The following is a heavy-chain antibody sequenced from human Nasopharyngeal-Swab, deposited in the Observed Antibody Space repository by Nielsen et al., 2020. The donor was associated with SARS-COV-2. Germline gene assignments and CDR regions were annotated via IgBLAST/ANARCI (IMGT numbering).Heavy chain of an antibody. D-gene: IGHD2-8*02. CDR3: AKVSGCTGGVCYTARWFDP. Sequence: GESLRLSCAASGFTFSSYAMSWVRQAPGKGLEWVSAISGSGGSTYYADSVKGRFTISRDNSKNTLYLQMNSLRAEDTAVYYCAKVSGCTGGVCYTARWFDPWGQGTLVTVSS. V-gene: IGHV3-23*01. CDR1: GFTFSSYA. CDR2: ISGSGGST. J-gene: IGHJ5*02.